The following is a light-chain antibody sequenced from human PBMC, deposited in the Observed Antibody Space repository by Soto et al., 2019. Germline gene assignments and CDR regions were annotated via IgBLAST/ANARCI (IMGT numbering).Light chain of an antibody. CDR1: SSNIGTNY. CDR2: DNN. V-gene: IGLV1-51*01. CDR3: ETWDDSLPGAV. Sequence: QSVLTQPPSVSAAPGQKVTISCSGSSSNIGTNYVSWYQQLPGTVPTLLIYDNNKRPSGIPDRFSASKSGTSATLDSTGLQIGDEADYYCETWDDSLPGAVFGGGTKLTVL. J-gene: IGLJ2*01.